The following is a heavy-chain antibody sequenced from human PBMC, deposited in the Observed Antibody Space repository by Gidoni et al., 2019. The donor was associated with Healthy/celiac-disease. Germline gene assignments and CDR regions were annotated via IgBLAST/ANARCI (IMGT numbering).Heavy chain of an antibody. Sequence: QVQLEQSGAEVKKPGSSVKVSCKASGGTFSSYAISWVRQAPGQGLEWMGGIIPIFGTANYAQKFQGRVTITADESTSTAYMELSSLRSEDTAVYYCARTTYYYDSSGFWYFDLWGRGTLVTVSS. CDR2: IIPIFGTA. J-gene: IGHJ2*01. D-gene: IGHD3-22*01. V-gene: IGHV1-69*01. CDR3: ARTTYYYDSSGFWYFDL. CDR1: GGTFSSYA.